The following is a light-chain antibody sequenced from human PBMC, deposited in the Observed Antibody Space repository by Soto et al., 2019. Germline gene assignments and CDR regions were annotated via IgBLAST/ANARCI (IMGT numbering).Light chain of an antibody. Sequence: DVQMTQSPSSVSASVGDRVTITCRASQGISSWLAWYQQTPGKAPKLLLRGASSLHRGVPSRFSGGGAGTEFTLTISSLQPEDFATYYCQQTSAFPRTFGQRTKVDI. CDR2: GAS. CDR3: QQTSAFPRT. J-gene: IGKJ1*01. V-gene: IGKV1-12*01. CDR1: QGISSW.